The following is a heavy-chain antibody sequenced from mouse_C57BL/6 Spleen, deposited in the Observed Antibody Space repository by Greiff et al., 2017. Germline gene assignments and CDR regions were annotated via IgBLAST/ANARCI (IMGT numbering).Heavy chain of an antibody. Sequence: EVKLEESEGGLVQPGSSMKLSCTASGFTFSDYYMAWVRQVPEKGLEWVANINYDGSSTYYLDSLKSRFIISRDNAKNILYLQMSSLKSEDTATYYCAREDYGSSYDWFAYWGQGTLVTVSA. CDR2: INYDGSST. D-gene: IGHD1-1*01. J-gene: IGHJ3*01. CDR3: AREDYGSSYDWFAY. CDR1: GFTFSDYY. V-gene: IGHV5-16*01.